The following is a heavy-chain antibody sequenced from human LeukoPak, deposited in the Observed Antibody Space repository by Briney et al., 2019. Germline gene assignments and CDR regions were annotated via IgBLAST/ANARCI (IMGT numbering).Heavy chain of an antibody. D-gene: IGHD2-2*01. CDR1: GGSISSYY. Sequence: SETLSLTCTVSGGSISSYYWSWIRQPAGKGLEWIGRIYTSGSTNYNPSLKSRLTKSVDTSKNQFSLKLSSVTAADTAVYYCASGTYCSSTSCYWDYWGQGTLVTVSS. J-gene: IGHJ4*02. V-gene: IGHV4-4*07. CDR2: IYTSGST. CDR3: ASGTYCSSTSCYWDY.